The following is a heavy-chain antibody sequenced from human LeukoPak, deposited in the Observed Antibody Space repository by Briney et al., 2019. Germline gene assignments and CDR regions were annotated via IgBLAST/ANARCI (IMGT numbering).Heavy chain of an antibody. J-gene: IGHJ4*02. CDR2: IYTSGST. D-gene: IGHD6-6*01. CDR1: GGSISSGSYY. CDR3: ARTYSSSPPREFDY. V-gene: IGHV4-61*02. Sequence: SQTLSLTCTVSGGSISSGSYYWSWIRQPAGKGLEWIGRIYTSGSTNYNPSLKSRVTISVDTSKNQFSLKLSSVTAADTAVYYCARTYSSSPPREFDYWGQGTLVTVSS.